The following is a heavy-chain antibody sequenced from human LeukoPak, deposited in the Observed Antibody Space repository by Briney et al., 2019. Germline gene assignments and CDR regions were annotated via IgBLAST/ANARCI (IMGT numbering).Heavy chain of an antibody. V-gene: IGHV3-21*01. Sequence: GGSLRLSCAASGFTFSIYSMNWVRQAPGKGLEWVSSISSGSSHIYYADSVRGRFTISRDNAKNTLYLQMNGLRAEDTAVYYCARDMRYSSSPYFWFDPWGQGTLVTVSS. CDR3: ARDMRYSSSPYFWFDP. D-gene: IGHD6-13*01. J-gene: IGHJ5*02. CDR1: GFTFSIYS. CDR2: ISSGSSHI.